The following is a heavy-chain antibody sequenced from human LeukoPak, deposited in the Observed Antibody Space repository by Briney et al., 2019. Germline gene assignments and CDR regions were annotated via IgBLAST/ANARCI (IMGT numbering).Heavy chain of an antibody. CDR1: GYTFTIYG. D-gene: IGHD5-24*01. CDR2: ISAYNGNT. J-gene: IGHJ3*02. V-gene: IGHV1-18*01. Sequence: ASVKVSCKASGYTFTIYGISWVRQAPGQGLEWMGWISAYNGNTHYAQKLQGRVTMTTDTSTSTAYMELRSLRSEDTALYYCARIRDGYNDAYDIWGQGTMVTVSS. CDR3: ARIRDGYNDAYDI.